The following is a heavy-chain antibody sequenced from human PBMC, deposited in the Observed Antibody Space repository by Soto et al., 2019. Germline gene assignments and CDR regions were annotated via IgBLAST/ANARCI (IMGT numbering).Heavy chain of an antibody. D-gene: IGHD6-13*01. Sequence: EVQLVESGGGLVKPGGSLRLSCAASGFTFSNAWMSWVRQAPGKGLEWVGRIKSKTDGGTTDYAAPVKGRFTISRDDSKNTLYLQMNSLKTEDTAVYYCTTAAFIAAAEDYYYYMDVWGKGTTVTVSS. CDR2: IKSKTDGGTT. CDR1: GFTFSNAW. CDR3: TTAAFIAAAEDYYYYMDV. V-gene: IGHV3-15*01. J-gene: IGHJ6*03.